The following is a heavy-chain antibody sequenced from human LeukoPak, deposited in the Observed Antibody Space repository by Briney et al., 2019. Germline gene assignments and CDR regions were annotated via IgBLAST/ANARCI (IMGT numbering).Heavy chain of an antibody. CDR3: AKDRKQLAAADYFDY. J-gene: IGHJ4*02. D-gene: IGHD6-13*01. V-gene: IGHV3-53*05. CDR1: GFTVSSKY. CDR2: IYSGGST. Sequence: PGGSLRLSCAASGFTVSSKYMSWVRQAPGKGLEWVSVIYSGGSTYYADSVKGRFTISRDNSKNTLYLQMNSLRAEDTAVYYCAKDRKQLAAADYFDYWGQGTLVTVSS.